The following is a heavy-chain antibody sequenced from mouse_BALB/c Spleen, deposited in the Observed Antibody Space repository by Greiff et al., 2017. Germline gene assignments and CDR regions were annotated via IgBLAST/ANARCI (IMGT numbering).Heavy chain of an antibody. CDR3: ARTPTVYYFDY. D-gene: IGHD1-1*01. CDR1: GYSFTGYY. Sequence: EVQLQQSGPELVKPGASVKISCKASGYSFTGYYMHWVKQSHVKSLEWIGRINPYNGATSYNQNFKDKASLTVDKSSSTAYMELHSLTSEDSAVYYCARTPTVYYFDYWGQGTTLTVSS. V-gene: IGHV1-31*01. CDR2: INPYNGAT. J-gene: IGHJ2*01.